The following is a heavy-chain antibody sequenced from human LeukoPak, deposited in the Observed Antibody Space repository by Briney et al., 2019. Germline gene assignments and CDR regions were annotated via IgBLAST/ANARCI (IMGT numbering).Heavy chain of an antibody. J-gene: IGHJ4*02. CDR1: GFTFSSYS. D-gene: IGHD5-18*01. CDR3: ARETGYSYGSSYFDY. V-gene: IGHV3-48*02. Sequence: GGSLRLSCAASGFTFSSYSMNWVRQAPGKGLEWVSYISSSSSTIYYADSVKGRFTISRDNAKNSLYLQMNSLRDEDTAVYYCARETGYSYGSSYFDYWGQGTLGTVS. CDR2: ISSSSSTI.